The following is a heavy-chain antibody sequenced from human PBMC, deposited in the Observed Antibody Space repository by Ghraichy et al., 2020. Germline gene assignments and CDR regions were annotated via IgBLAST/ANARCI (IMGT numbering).Heavy chain of an antibody. V-gene: IGHV3-23*01. CDR1: GFTFSTYT. CDR2: IWPSGTTT. CDR3: AKALGASAFDI. D-gene: IGHD7-27*01. J-gene: IGHJ3*02. Sequence: GGSLRLSCTASGFTFSTYTMTWVRQSPGKGLDWVSDIWPSGTTTYYADSVKGRFTVSRDNSKNTLYLQMSSLRAEDTAMYYCAKALGASAFDIWGQGTMVTGSS.